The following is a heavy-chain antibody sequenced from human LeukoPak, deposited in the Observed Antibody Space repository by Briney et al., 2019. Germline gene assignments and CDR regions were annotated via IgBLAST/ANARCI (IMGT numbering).Heavy chain of an antibody. CDR2: MDPNTGNT. D-gene: IGHD6-19*01. CDR3: ARGGAVAGNNWSHP. CDR1: GYSFISYD. J-gene: IGHJ5*02. V-gene: IGHV1-8*01. Sequence: ASVKVSCKASGYSFISYDINWVRQASGQGLEWMGWMDPNTGNTAYAQRFQGRVTMTRSTSISTAYMELSSLRSEDTAVYYCARGGAVAGNNWSHPWGQGTLVTVSS.